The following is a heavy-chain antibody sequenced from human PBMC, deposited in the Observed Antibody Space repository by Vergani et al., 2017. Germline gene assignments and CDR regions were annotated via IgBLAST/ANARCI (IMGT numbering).Heavy chain of an antibody. D-gene: IGHD3-9*01. V-gene: IGHV1-46*03. Sequence: QVQVVQPGAEVKKSGASVKVSCKTSGSTFSNYYMNWVRQAPGQGLEWMGIINPSGCHTNYAQKFQGRVTMTRDTSTSTVYMELSSLRSEDTAIYYCARGDYGILTGYRYWGQGTLVTVSA. CDR2: INPSGCHT. CDR1: GSTFSNYY. CDR3: ARGDYGILTGYRY. J-gene: IGHJ4*02.